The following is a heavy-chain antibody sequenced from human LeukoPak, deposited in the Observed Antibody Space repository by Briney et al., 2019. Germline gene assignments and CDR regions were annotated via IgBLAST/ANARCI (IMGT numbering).Heavy chain of an antibody. J-gene: IGHJ4*02. V-gene: IGHV4-61*02. CDR3: ARAQQLTYFDY. CDR2: IYTGGST. Sequence: PSETLSLTCTVSGGSISSGSYYWSWIRQPAGKGLEWIGRIYTGGSTNYNPSLKSRVTISVDTSKNQFSLKLSSVTAADTAVYYCARAQQLTYFDYWGQGTLVTVSS. D-gene: IGHD6-13*01. CDR1: GGSISSGSYY.